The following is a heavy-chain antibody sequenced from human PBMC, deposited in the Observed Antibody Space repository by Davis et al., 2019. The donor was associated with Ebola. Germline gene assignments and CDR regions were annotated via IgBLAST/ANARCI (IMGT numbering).Heavy chain of an antibody. CDR3: ARAGVWVREDYGMDV. Sequence: PSETLSLTCAVYGGSFSGYYWSWIRQPPGKWLEWIGEINHSGSTNYNPSLKSRVTISVDTSKNQFSLKLSSVTAADTAVYYCARAGVWVREDYGMDVWGQGTTVTVSS. CDR2: INHSGST. CDR1: GGSFSGYY. V-gene: IGHV4-34*01. J-gene: IGHJ6*02. D-gene: IGHD3-10*01.